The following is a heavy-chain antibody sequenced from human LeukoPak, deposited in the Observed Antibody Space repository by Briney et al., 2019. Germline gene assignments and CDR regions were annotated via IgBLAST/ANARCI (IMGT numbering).Heavy chain of an antibody. V-gene: IGHV3-23*01. D-gene: IGHD2-21*02. J-gene: IGHJ4*02. CDR3: TKSRGDRPSHYSEY. CDR2: ISNGGYST. CDR1: GFTFSTYA. Sequence: GESLRLSCGASGFTFSTYAMYWVRQAPGKGLEWVSGISNGGYSTYYADSVKGRFTISRDNSKNTLFLQMNSLRAEDTAVYYCTKSRGDRPSHYSEYWGQGTLVTVSS.